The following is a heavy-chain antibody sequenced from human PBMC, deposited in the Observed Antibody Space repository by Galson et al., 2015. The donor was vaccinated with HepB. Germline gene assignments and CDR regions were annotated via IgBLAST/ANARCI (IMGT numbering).Heavy chain of an antibody. CDR3: AHSNYFDSKGQYYTLPPFAY. V-gene: IGHV2-5*02. Sequence: PALVKPTQTLTLTCTFSGFSPSTSGVGVGWIRQPPGKALEWLARIYWDDDKRYSLSLKRRLTITKDTSKNQVVLTMTNMDTVDTATYYCAHSNYFDSKGQYYTLPPFAYWGQGILVTVSS. CDR1: GFSPSTSGVG. J-gene: IGHJ4*02. CDR2: IYWDDDK. D-gene: IGHD3-22*01.